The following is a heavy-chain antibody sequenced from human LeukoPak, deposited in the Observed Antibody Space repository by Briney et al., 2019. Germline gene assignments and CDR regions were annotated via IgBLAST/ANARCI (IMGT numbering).Heavy chain of an antibody. V-gene: IGHV3-48*04. J-gene: IGHJ4*02. CDR1: GFTFSSYW. Sequence: GGSLRLSCAASGFTFSSYWMSWVRQAPGKGLEWVSYISSSGSTIYYADSVKGRFTISRDNAKNSLYLQMNSLRAEDTAVYYCARGQYSGYDYFDYWGQGTLVTVSS. CDR2: ISSSGSTI. D-gene: IGHD5-12*01. CDR3: ARGQYSGYDYFDY.